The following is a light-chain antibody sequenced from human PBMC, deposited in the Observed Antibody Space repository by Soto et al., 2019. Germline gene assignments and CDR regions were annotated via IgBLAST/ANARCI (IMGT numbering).Light chain of an antibody. Sequence: VLTHSPGTLSLSPGERATLSCRASQSVSSNYLGWYQQKLGQAPRLLIYGASSRATGIPDRFSGSGSGTDFTLIISRLEPEDFAVYFCQQYGTSPWTFGQGTKVDIK. CDR1: QSVSSNY. CDR3: QQYGTSPWT. CDR2: GAS. J-gene: IGKJ1*01. V-gene: IGKV3-20*01.